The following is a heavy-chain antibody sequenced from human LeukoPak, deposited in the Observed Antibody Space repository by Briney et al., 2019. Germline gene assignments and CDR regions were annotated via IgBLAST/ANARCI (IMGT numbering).Heavy chain of an antibody. V-gene: IGHV1-2*02. CDR3: ARGRYGDYLRYYGMDV. CDR1: GYTFTGYY. D-gene: IGHD4-17*01. CDR2: INPNSGGT. J-gene: IGHJ6*02. Sequence: ASVTVSCTASGYTFTGYYIHWVRQAPGQGLEWMGWINPNSGGTNYAQKFQGRVTMTRDTSIGTAYMELSRLRSDDTAVYYCARGRYGDYLRYYGMDVWGQGTTVTVSS.